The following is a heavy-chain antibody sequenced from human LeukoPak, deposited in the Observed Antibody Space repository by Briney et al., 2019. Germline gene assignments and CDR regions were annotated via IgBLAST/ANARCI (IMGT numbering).Heavy chain of an antibody. J-gene: IGHJ4*02. Sequence: SETLSLTCTVSGYFISSGYYWGWIRQPPGKWLEWIGSIYHSGNTYYNPSLKSRVTISVDTSKNQFSLKLTSVTAADTAVYYCAVGLAVGYGSGTYPYDYWGQGTLVTVSS. CDR3: AVGLAVGYGSGTYPYDY. CDR1: GYFISSGYY. CDR2: IYHSGNT. V-gene: IGHV4-38-2*02. D-gene: IGHD3-10*01.